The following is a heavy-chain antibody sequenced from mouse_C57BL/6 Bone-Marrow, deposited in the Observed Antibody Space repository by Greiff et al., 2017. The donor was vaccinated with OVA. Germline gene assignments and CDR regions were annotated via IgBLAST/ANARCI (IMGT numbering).Heavy chain of an antibody. J-gene: IGHJ4*01. D-gene: IGHD2-4*01. CDR3: TTGDYPFYYYAMDY. CDR2: IDPENGDT. CDR1: GFNIKDDY. Sequence: EVQVVESGAELVRPGASVKLSCTASGFNIKDDYMHWVKQRPEQGLEWIGWIDPENGDTEYASKFQGKATITADTSSNTAYLQLSSLTSEDTAVYYCTTGDYPFYYYAMDYWGQGTSVTVSS. V-gene: IGHV14-4*01.